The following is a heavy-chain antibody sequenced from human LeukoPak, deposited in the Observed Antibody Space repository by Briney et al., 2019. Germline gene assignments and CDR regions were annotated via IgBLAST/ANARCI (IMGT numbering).Heavy chain of an antibody. CDR3: AKDIVGIAVAGTRGDY. CDR1: GFTFSSYA. Sequence: GGSLRLSCAASGFTFSSYAMSWVRQAPGKGLEWVSAISGSGGSTYYADSVKGRFTTSRDNSKNTLYLQMNSLRAEDTAVYYCAKDIVGIAVAGTRGDYWGQGTLVTVSS. D-gene: IGHD6-19*01. V-gene: IGHV3-23*01. J-gene: IGHJ4*02. CDR2: ISGSGGST.